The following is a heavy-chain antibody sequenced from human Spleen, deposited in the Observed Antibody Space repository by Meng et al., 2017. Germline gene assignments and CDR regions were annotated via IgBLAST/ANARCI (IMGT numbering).Heavy chain of an antibody. J-gene: IGHJ3*02. CDR1: GYSFASYW. CDR2: VYPGDSDT. CDR3: ARAYSSTWYGSKDDAFDI. D-gene: IGHD6-13*01. Sequence: KVSCKGSGYSFASYWIGWVRQMPGKGLECMGIVYPGDSDTRYSPSFQGQVTISADKSISTAYLQWSSLKAPDTAMYYCARAYSSTWYGSKDDAFDIWGQGTMVTVSS. V-gene: IGHV5-51*01.